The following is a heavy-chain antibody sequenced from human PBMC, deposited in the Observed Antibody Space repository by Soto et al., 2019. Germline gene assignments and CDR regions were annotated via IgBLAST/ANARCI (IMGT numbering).Heavy chain of an antibody. Sequence: ASVKVSCKVSGYTLTELSMHWVRQAPGKGLEWMGGFDPEDGETIYAQKFQGRVTMTEDTSTDTAYMELSSLRSEDTAVYYCATTLTGPREYYYYYGMDVWGQGTTVTASS. CDR1: GYTLTELS. CDR2: FDPEDGET. V-gene: IGHV1-24*01. CDR3: ATTLTGPREYYYYYGMDV. D-gene: IGHD3-9*01. J-gene: IGHJ6*02.